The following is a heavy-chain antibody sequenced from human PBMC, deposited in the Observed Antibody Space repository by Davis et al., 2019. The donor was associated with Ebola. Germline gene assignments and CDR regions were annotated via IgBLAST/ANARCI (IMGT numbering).Heavy chain of an antibody. Sequence: VKVSCKASGYTFTSYYMHWVRQAPGQGLEWMGIINPSGGSTSYAQKFQGRVTMTRDTSTSTVYMELSSLRSEDTAVYYCARDRDSSGYYSYGMDVWGQGTTVTVSS. D-gene: IGHD3-22*01. CDR1: GYTFTSYY. CDR2: INPSGGST. CDR3: ARDRDSSGYYSYGMDV. J-gene: IGHJ6*02. V-gene: IGHV1-46*01.